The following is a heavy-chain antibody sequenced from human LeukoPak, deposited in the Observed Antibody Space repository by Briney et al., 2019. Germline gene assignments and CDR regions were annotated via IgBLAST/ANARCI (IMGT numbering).Heavy chain of an antibody. J-gene: IGHJ4*02. CDR2: ISGSGGST. Sequence: GGSLRLSCAASGFTLSTYAMSWVRQAPGKGLEWVSAISGSGGSTYYADSVKGRFTISRDNSKNTLYLQMNSLRAEDTAVYYCAKSPGYFDWLLVAYWGQGTLVTVSS. CDR1: GFTLSTYA. V-gene: IGHV3-23*01. CDR3: AKSPGYFDWLLVAY. D-gene: IGHD3-9*01.